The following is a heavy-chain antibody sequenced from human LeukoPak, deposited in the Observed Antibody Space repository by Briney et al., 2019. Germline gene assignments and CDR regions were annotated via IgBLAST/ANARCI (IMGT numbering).Heavy chain of an antibody. J-gene: IGHJ4*02. CDR3: AKEGMIQGVIDY. V-gene: IGHV4-59*12. CDR1: DDSISDYY. CDR2: FHNSGTS. D-gene: IGHD3-10*01. Sequence: SETLSLTCTVSDDSISDYYRGWIRQPPGKGLEWIGYFHNSGTSTYNPSLKSRVIMSLDTSKNQLSLKLNSVTAADTAVYYCAKEGMIQGVIDYWGQGALVTVSS.